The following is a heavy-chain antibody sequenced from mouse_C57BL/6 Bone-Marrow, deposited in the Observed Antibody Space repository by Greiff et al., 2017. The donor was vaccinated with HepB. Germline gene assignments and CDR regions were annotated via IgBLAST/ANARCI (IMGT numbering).Heavy chain of an antibody. D-gene: IGHD2-3*01. CDR3: TRDGYLYAMDY. Sequence: EVQLQQSGAELVRPGASVKLSCTASGFNIKDDYMHWVKQRPEQGLEWIGWIDPENGDTEYASKFQGKATITADTSSNTAYLQLRSLTSEDTAVYYCTRDGYLYAMDYWGQGTSVTVSS. J-gene: IGHJ4*01. CDR2: IDPENGDT. CDR1: GFNIKDDY. V-gene: IGHV14-4*01.